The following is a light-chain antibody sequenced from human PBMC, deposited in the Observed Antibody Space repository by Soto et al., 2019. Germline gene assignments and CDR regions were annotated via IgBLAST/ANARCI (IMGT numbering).Light chain of an antibody. V-gene: IGKV1-39*01. J-gene: IGKJ2*01. CDR3: QESYITPYT. CDR1: QSISSY. CDR2: AAS. Sequence: DIQMTQSPSSLSASVGDRVTITCRASQSISSYLNWYQQKPGKAPKLLIYAASNLQSGVPSRFSGSGSGTDFTLAISSLQPEDVATYYCQESYITPYTFGQGTKLEIK.